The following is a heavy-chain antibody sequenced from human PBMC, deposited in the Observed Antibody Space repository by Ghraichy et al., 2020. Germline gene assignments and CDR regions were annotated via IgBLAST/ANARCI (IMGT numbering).Heavy chain of an antibody. Sequence: GGSLRLSCAASGFTFSSYGMHWVRQAPGKGLEWVAVISYDGSNKYYADSVKGRFTISRDNSKNTLYLQMNSLRAEDTAVYYCAKLALAAAGFDYWGQGTLVTVSS. CDR1: GFTFSSYG. D-gene: IGHD6-13*01. CDR2: ISYDGSNK. J-gene: IGHJ4*02. V-gene: IGHV3-30*18. CDR3: AKLALAAAGFDY.